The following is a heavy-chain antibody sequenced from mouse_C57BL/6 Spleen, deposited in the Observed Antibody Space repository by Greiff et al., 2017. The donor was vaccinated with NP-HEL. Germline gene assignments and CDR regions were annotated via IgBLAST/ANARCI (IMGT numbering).Heavy chain of an antibody. D-gene: IGHD3-2*02. V-gene: IGHV1-42*01. CDR3: ARLGLRIQGYYAMDY. Sequence: VQLQQSGPELVKPGASVKISCKASGYSFTGYYMNWVKQSPEKSLEWIGEINPSTGGTTYNQKFKAKATLTVDKSSSTAYMQLKSLTSEDSAVCYCARLGLRIQGYYAMDYWGQGTSVTVSS. CDR1: GYSFTGYY. J-gene: IGHJ4*01. CDR2: INPSTGGT.